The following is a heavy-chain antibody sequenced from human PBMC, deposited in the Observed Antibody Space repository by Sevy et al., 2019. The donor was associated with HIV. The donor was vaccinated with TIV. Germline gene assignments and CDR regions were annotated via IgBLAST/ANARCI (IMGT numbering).Heavy chain of an antibody. D-gene: IGHD2-15*01. CDR2: ISVSGRST. CDR3: AKGFCSSGSCPRDYYYYGMDV. CDR1: EFTFSSYA. J-gene: IGHJ6*02. V-gene: IGHV3-23*01. Sequence: GGSLRLSCAASEFTFSSYAMNWVRQAPGKGLEWVSSISVSGRSTYYADSVEGRFTISRDNSKNTLYLQMNSLRADDTAVYYCAKGFCSSGSCPRDYYYYGMDVWGQGTTVTVSS.